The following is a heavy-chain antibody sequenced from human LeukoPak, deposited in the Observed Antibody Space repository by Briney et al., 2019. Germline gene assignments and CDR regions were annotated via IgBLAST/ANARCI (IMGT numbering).Heavy chain of an antibody. CDR2: ISGSGGST. CDR1: IYTFRRYS. J-gene: IGHJ4*02. Sequence: GRSLRLSYAVSIYTFRRYSMSWVRQAAAKGLEWVSAISGSGGSTYYADSVKGRFTLSRDNSKNTLYLQMNSVRAEDTAVYYCAKRSEVGGGTYDYWGQGTLVTVSS. V-gene: IGHV3-23*01. CDR3: AKRSEVGGGTYDY. D-gene: IGHD2-15*01.